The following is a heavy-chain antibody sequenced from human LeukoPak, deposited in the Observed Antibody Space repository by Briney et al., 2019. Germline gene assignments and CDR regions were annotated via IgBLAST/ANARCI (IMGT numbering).Heavy chain of an antibody. V-gene: IGHV1-18*01. CDR1: GYIFTDYG. J-gene: IGHJ4*02. CDR3: ARDPRSVIAPAAADF. CDR2: IVAYTFAT. Sequence: ASVKVSCEASGYIFTDYGISWVRQAPGQGLEWMGWIVAYTFATDLAQKFQGRVTLTTDTSTNTAYMELRSLRSDDTAIYYCARDPRSVIAPAAADFWGQGTLVTVSS. D-gene: IGHD2-2*01.